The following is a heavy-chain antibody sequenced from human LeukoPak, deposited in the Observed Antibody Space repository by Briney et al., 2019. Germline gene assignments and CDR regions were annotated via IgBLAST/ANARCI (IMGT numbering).Heavy chain of an antibody. CDR1: GFTVSSNY. V-gene: IGHV3-66*01. CDR3: ARDGLVGATTEYFQH. D-gene: IGHD1-26*01. J-gene: IGHJ1*01. Sequence: GGSLRLSCAAPGFTVSSNYMSWVRQAPGKGLEWVSVIYSGGSTYYADSVKGRFTISRDNSKNTLYLQMNSLRAEDTAVYYCARDGLVGATTEYFQHWGQGTLVTVSS. CDR2: IYSGGST.